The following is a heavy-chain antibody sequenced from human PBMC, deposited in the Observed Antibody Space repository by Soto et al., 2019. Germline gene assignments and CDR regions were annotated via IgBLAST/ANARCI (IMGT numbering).Heavy chain of an antibody. CDR3: ASPPSSNRYYYGMDV. Sequence: QVQLVQSGAEVKKPGSSVKVSCKASGGTFSSYAISWVRQAPGQGLEWMGGIIPIFGTANYAQKFQGRVTNTADESTSTDYRELSSLRSEDTAVYYCASPPSSNRYYYGMDVWGQGPTVTVSS. D-gene: IGHD4-4*01. V-gene: IGHV1-69*12. CDR1: GGTFSSYA. J-gene: IGHJ6*02. CDR2: IIPIFGTA.